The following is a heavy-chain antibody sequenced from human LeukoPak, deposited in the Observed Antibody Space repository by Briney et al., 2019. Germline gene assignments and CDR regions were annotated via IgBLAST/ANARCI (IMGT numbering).Heavy chain of an antibody. V-gene: IGHV4-59*01. D-gene: IGHD3-22*01. CDR1: GGSISSYY. J-gene: IGHJ2*01. Sequence: SETLSLTCTVSGGSISSYYWSWIRQPPGKGLEWIGYIYYSGSTNDNPSLKSRVTISVDTSKNQFSLKLSSVTAADTAVYYCARESDYYDSSGYYWYFDLWGRGTLVTVSS. CDR3: ARESDYYDSSGYYWYFDL. CDR2: IYYSGST.